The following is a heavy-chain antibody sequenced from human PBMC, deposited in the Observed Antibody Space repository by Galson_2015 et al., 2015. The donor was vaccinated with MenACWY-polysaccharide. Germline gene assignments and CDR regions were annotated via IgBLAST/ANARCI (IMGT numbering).Heavy chain of an antibody. CDR2: IRTSDGTT. CDR1: GFTFTSQA. J-gene: IGHJ6*02. V-gene: IGHV3-23*01. Sequence: SLRLSCAASGFTFTSQAINWVRQAPGKGLEWVSSIRTSDGTTFYATSVRGRVTISVGKSIDTAYLQWSSLKASDTAIYYCAKSGDGTDISNQGPYYAMDVWGQGTTVTVSS. CDR3: AKSGDGTDISNQGPYYAMDV. D-gene: IGHD6-13*01.